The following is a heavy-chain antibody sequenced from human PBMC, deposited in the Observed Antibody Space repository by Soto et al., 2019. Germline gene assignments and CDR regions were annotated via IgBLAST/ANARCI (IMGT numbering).Heavy chain of an antibody. CDR3: GRGTGEVVLADNASDL. CDR2: IYYSGST. J-gene: IGHJ3*01. V-gene: IGHV4-59*01. D-gene: IGHD2-2*01. Sequence: SQTKSLTSTFVDGSSGNFCCSWIRHPQGKGLGWIGSIYYSGSTTYNPSLKSRVTISGATSKNQFSLKLTSVTAADTAVSYCGRGTGEVVLADNASDLWGQGTMVNVS. CDR1: DGSSGNFC.